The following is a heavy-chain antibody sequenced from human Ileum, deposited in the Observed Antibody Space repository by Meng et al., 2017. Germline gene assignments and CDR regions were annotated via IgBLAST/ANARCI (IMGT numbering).Heavy chain of an antibody. Sequence: VQLVGSGGGLVLPGTSLRPSCAVSGFTFRSYGMHWVRQAPGKGLEWVAVIWFDGSKTYYADSVKGRFTVSRDNSKNTLYLQMNSLRADDTAVYYCARYRSGSSDYWGPGTLVTVSS. CDR2: IWFDGSKT. CDR3: ARYRSGSSDY. CDR1: GFTFRSYG. V-gene: IGHV3-33*01. J-gene: IGHJ4*02. D-gene: IGHD6-19*01.